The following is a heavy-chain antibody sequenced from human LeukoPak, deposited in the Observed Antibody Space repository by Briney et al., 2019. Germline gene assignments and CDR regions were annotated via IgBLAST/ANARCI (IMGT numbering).Heavy chain of an antibody. CDR2: IYPGDSDT. V-gene: IGHV5-51*01. CDR1: GSSFTSYW. Sequence: PGASLQISCKGSGSSFTSYWIGWVRQMPGKGLEWMGIIYPGDSDTRYSPSFQGQVTISADKSISTAYLQWSSLKASDTAMYYCARQEGPSSGWYHYWGQGTLVTVSS. J-gene: IGHJ4*02. CDR3: ARQEGPSSGWYHY. D-gene: IGHD6-19*01.